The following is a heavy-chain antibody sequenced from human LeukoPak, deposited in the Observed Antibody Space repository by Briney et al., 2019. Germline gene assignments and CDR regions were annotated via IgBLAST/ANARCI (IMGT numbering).Heavy chain of an antibody. V-gene: IGHV4-39*01. CDR1: GGSISSSDYY. CDR3: ARRDCSGGSCQYFDY. CDR2: INYRGST. J-gene: IGHJ4*02. Sequence: SETLSLTCTVSGGSISSSDYYWGWIRQPLGKGLEWIGIINYRGSTYYNPSLKSRVTTSVDTSKNQFSLKLSSVTAADTAMYYCARRDCSGGSCQYFDYWGQGTQVTVSS. D-gene: IGHD2-15*01.